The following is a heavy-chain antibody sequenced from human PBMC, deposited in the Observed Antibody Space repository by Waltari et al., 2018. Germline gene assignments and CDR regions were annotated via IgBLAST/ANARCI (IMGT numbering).Heavy chain of an antibody. D-gene: IGHD3-10*01. CDR1: GFTFGTYP. CDR3: AKGIRATATYFYMDV. V-gene: IGHV3-23*04. J-gene: IGHJ6*03. Sequence: EARLEESGGGLEEPGQSLRLSCSASGFTFGTYPITWVRQAPGKGLEWVSSISDDGQTSFYADSVKGRCIISRDNSKSTLFLHLNSLRGDDTARYYCAKGIRATATYFYMDVWGKGTTVTVSS. CDR2: ISDDGQTS.